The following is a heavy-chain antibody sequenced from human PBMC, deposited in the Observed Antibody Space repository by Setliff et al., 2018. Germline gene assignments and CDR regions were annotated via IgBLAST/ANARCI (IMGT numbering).Heavy chain of an antibody. D-gene: IGHD6-25*01. V-gene: IGHV5-51*01. CDR1: GHNFNTNW. CDR3: ARRDFGSDYPLVS. CDR2: IYPGDSDT. Sequence: PGESLTISCKGSGHNFNTNWIAWVRQMPGRGLEWMGVIYPGDSDTRYSPSFEGQVIISAEKSSSSAFLQWNSLKASDTAMYFCARRDFGSDYPLVSWGQGTLVTV. J-gene: IGHJ4*02.